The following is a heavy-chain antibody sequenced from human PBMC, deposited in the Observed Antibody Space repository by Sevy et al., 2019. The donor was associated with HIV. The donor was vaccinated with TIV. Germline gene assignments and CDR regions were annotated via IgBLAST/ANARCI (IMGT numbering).Heavy chain of an antibody. CDR3: ARGASRLAPDY. D-gene: IGHD3-9*01. J-gene: IGHJ4*02. CDR1: GYTFTSFY. CDR2: ISAYNGNT. Sequence: ASVKVSCKASGYTFTSFYINWVRQAPGQGLEWMGWISAYNGNTNYPQNFQGRVTMTTDTSTSTAYMELRSLRSDDTVVYYCARGASRLAPDYWGQGTLVTVSS. V-gene: IGHV1-18*01.